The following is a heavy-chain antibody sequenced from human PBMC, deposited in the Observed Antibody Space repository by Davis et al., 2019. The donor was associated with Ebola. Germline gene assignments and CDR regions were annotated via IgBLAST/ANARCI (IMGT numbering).Heavy chain of an antibody. CDR3: ARLLEVVTVQSYYYGMDV. J-gene: IGHJ6*02. CDR2: IGSSGSSI. Sequence: PGGSLRLSCAASGFIFTSYRMNWVRQAPGKGLEWISSIGSSGSSIYYADSVRGRFTISRDNTEKSLDLQMNSLRAEDTAVYYCARLLEVVTVQSYYYGMDVWGQGTTVTVSS. D-gene: IGHD2-21*02. CDR1: GFIFTSYR. V-gene: IGHV3-21*01.